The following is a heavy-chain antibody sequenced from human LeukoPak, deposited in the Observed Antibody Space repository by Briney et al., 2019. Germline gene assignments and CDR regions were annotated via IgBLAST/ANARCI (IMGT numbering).Heavy chain of an antibody. D-gene: IGHD3-22*01. Sequence: PGGSLRLSCAASGFTVSSNYMSWVRQAPGKGLEWVSSISSSSSYIYYADSVKGRFTISRDNAKNSLYLQMNSLRAEDTAVYYCARAFYYDSSGYSYWGQGTLVTVSS. CDR1: GFTVSSNY. CDR3: ARAFYYDSSGYSY. CDR2: ISSSSSYI. V-gene: IGHV3-21*01. J-gene: IGHJ4*02.